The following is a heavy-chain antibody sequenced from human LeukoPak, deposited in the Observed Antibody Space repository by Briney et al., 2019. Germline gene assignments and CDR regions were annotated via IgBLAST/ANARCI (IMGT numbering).Heavy chain of an antibody. Sequence: GGSLRLSCAASGFTFSSYWMHWVRQAPGKGLVWVSRINTDGSTTSYADSVKGRFTISRDNAKNTLYLHMDSLRAEDTAVYLCTRGGVDYWGQGTLVTVSS. V-gene: IGHV3-74*01. CDR1: GFTFSSYW. D-gene: IGHD3-10*01. CDR2: INTDGSTT. CDR3: TRGGVDY. J-gene: IGHJ4*02.